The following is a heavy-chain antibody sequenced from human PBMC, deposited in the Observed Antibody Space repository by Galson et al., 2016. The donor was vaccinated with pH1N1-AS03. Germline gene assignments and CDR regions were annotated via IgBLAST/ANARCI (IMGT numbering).Heavy chain of an antibody. CDR3: ARDDFAGNCSLDY. Sequence: SCKASGFIFNHYALHWVRQAPGKGLEWVAVISYDGRKRYYPDSVKGRFTISRDNSKNTLYLQMDSLRAEDTAVYYCARDDFAGNCSLDYWGRGTLITVSS. CDR2: ISYDGRKR. CDR1: GFIFNHYA. J-gene: IGHJ4*02. V-gene: IGHV3-30*04. D-gene: IGHD1-1*01.